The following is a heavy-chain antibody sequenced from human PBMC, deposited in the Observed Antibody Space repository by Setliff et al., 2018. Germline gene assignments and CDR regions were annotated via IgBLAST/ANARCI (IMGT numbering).Heavy chain of an antibody. CDR3: TTDPLSNGAYWGVEYFQH. Sequence: ASVKVSCKTSGYNFITFGVNWVRQVPGQGFEWMGWISPYNGDANYAQKFQGRVTMTTDTSTNTLYLQMNSLKTEDTAVYYCTTDPLSNGAYWGVEYFQHWGQGTLVTVSS. CDR1: GYNFITFG. J-gene: IGHJ1*01. D-gene: IGHD2-8*01. V-gene: IGHV1-18*01. CDR2: ISPYNGDA.